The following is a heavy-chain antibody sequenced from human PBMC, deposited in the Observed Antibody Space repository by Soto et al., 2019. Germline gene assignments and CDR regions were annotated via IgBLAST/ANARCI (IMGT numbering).Heavy chain of an antibody. CDR2: INPNSGGT. Sequence: ASVKVSCKASGYTFTGYYMHWVRQAPGQGLEWMGWINPNSGGTNYAQKFQGWVTMTRDTSISTAYMELSRLRSDDTAVYYCARDYQRRDANPFIYGSGPIPRWGMDVWGQGTTVTVSS. CDR1: GYTFTGYY. J-gene: IGHJ6*02. CDR3: ARDYQRRDANPFIYGSGPIPRWGMDV. V-gene: IGHV1-2*04. D-gene: IGHD3-10*01.